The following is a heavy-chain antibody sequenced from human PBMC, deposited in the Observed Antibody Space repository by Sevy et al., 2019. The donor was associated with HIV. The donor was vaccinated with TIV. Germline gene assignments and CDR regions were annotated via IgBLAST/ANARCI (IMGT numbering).Heavy chain of an antibody. V-gene: IGHV3-30-3*01. D-gene: IGHD2-8*01. CDR2: ISYDGSNE. Sequence: GGSLRLSCAASGFTFSSFFMHWVRQAPGKGLEWVATISYDGSNEHYADSVKGRFTISRDNSKNTLFLQMDSLRAEDTAVYYCARDPRMYGDYLLAYFDSWGQGTLVTVSS. CDR1: GFTFSSFF. CDR3: ARDPRMYGDYLLAYFDS. J-gene: IGHJ4*02.